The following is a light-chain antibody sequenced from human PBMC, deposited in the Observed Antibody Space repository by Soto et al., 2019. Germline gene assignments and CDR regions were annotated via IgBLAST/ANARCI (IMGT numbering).Light chain of an antibody. CDR3: TSFTTSNIWV. CDR1: RGDVGIYNY. Sequence: QSVLTQPASVSGSPGQSITISCTGTRGDVGIYNYVSWYQQHPGKAPKLIICEVYNRPSGVSNRFSGSKSGNTASLTISGLRPEDEADYYCTSFTTSNIWVFGGGTKLTVL. V-gene: IGLV2-14*01. J-gene: IGLJ3*02. CDR2: EVY.